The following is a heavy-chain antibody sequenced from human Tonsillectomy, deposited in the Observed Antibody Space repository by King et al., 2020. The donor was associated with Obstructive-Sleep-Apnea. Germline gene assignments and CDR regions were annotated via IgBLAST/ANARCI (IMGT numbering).Heavy chain of an antibody. Sequence: VQLVESGAEVKKPGASVKVSCKASDYTFTNYGISWVRQAPGQGLEWMGWISAYNGNTNYAQKLQGRVTMTTDTSTSTAYMELRSLRSDDTAVYYCARNTRITICGVVTKDAFDIWGQGTMVTVSS. CDR3: ARNTRITICGVVTKDAFDI. CDR1: DYTFTNYG. J-gene: IGHJ3*02. CDR2: ISAYNGNT. D-gene: IGHD3-3*01. V-gene: IGHV1-18*04.